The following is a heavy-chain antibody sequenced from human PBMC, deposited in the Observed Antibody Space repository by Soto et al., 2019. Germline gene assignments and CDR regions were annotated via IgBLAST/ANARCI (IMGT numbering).Heavy chain of an antibody. Sequence: QVQLVQSGAEVKKPGASVKVSCKASGNTFTSYDINWVRQATGQGLEYLGWMNPNSGNTAYVQKFQGRVTMTGDTSITTAYLELSGLRSEDTAVYFCAFRVKYGAYSSCFAPWGQGTLVTVSS. V-gene: IGHV1-8*01. CDR2: MNPNSGNT. CDR1: GNTFTSYD. CDR3: AFRVKYGAYSSCFAP. J-gene: IGHJ5*02. D-gene: IGHD4-17*01.